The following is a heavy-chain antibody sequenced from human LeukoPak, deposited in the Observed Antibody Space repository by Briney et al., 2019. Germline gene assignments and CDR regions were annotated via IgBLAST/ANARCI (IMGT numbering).Heavy chain of an antibody. D-gene: IGHD4-17*01. CDR3: ARDYGEGGYYFDY. CDR1: GFTFSHYG. Sequence: GGSLRLSCAASGFTFSHYGMQWVRQAPGKGLEWVAVISHDGSVTFYADSVKGRFTISRDNSKYTVDLQMNSLRAEDTAVYYCARDYGEGGYYFDYWGQGTLVTVSS. J-gene: IGHJ4*02. CDR2: ISHDGSVT. V-gene: IGHV3-33*05.